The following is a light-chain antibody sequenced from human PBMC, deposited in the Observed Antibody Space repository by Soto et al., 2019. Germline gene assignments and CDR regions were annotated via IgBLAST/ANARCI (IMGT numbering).Light chain of an antibody. CDR3: NSYTGSSTYG. V-gene: IGLV2-18*02. CDR1: SSDVGSYNR. Sequence: SALTQPPSVSGSPGQSVAISCTGTSSDVGSYNRVSWYQQPPGAAPTLMIYEVSNRPSGVPDRFSGSKSGNTASLTISGLQAEDEADYYCNSYTGSSTYGFGTGTKVTVL. J-gene: IGLJ1*01. CDR2: EVS.